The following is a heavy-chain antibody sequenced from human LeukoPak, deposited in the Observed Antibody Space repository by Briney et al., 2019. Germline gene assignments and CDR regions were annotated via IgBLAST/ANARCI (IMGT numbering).Heavy chain of an antibody. Sequence: SQTLSLTCAISGDSVSSNSAAWNWIRQSPSRGLEWLGRTYYRSKWYNDYAVSVKSRITINPDTSKNQFSLKLSSVTAADTAVYYCARVGVREGGYQGGSRKYFDLWGRGTLVTVSS. CDR3: ARVGVREGGYQGGSRKYFDL. CDR2: TYYRSKWYN. V-gene: IGHV6-1*01. CDR1: GDSVSSNSAA. D-gene: IGHD5-12*01. J-gene: IGHJ2*01.